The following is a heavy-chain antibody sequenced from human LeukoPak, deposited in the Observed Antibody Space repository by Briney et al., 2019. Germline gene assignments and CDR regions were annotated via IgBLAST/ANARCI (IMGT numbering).Heavy chain of an antibody. CDR2: INDSGTI. Sequence: PSETLSLTCAVYGGSFSHYYWSWIRQSPRMGLEWIAEINDSGTINYNPSLMSRVTISLDKSKNQFSLELSSATAADTAVYYCARRWNYGRNYYIDVWGKGATVSVSS. CDR3: ARRWNYGRNYYIDV. J-gene: IGHJ6*03. V-gene: IGHV4-34*01. D-gene: IGHD1-7*01. CDR1: GGSFSHYY.